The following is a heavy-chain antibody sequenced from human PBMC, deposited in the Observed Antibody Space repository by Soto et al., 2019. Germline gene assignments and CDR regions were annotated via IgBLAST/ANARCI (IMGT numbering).Heavy chain of an antibody. CDR2: IWHDGSNK. J-gene: IGHJ4*02. CDR1: GFTFSTYG. Sequence: QAQLVESGGGVVQPGRSLRLSCAASGFTFSTYGIHWVRQAPGKGLEWVAVIWHDGSNKYYADSVKGRFTISRDNSKSTLYLQMDSLRAEDTAVYYCARAVGPYDYWGQGTLVTVSS. V-gene: IGHV3-33*01. D-gene: IGHD1-26*01. CDR3: ARAVGPYDY.